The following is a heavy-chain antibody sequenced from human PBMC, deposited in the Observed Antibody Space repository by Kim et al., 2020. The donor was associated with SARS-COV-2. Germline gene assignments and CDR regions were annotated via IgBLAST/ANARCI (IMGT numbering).Heavy chain of an antibody. V-gene: IGHV3-23*01. J-gene: IGHJ6*03. CDR3: AKRMDV. Sequence: YPASCKGRFTISRSNSRNTVYLQMNSLRAEDTAVYYCAKRMDVWGKGTTVIVSS.